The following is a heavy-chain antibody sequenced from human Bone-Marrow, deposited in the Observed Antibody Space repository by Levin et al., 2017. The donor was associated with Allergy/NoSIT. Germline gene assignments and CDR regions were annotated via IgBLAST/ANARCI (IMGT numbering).Heavy chain of an antibody. CDR2: AGFKAHNYII. D-gene: IGHD4/OR15-4a*01. V-gene: IGHV3-72*01. J-gene: IGHJ4*01. CDR1: GFTFSDHH. Sequence: GGSLRLSCAASGFTFSDHHMDWIRQAPGKGLEWVGRAGFKAHNYIIEYAASVKGRFTISRDDSKSSLYLQLNSLKTEDTAVYYCARDANTYSWDYWGHGALVTVSS. CDR3: ARDANTYSWDY.